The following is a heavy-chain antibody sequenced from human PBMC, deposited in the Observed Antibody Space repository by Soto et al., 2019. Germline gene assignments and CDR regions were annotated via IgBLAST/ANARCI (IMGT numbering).Heavy chain of an antibody. CDR2: MSHIGSF. V-gene: IGHV4-4*02. D-gene: IGHD6-19*01. J-gene: IGHJ4*02. CDR1: GVSIGSNYY. Sequence: QVLLQESGPGLVQPSGTLSLSCVVSGVSIGSNYYWGWVRQPPGKGLEELGDMSHIGSFNYNPSRKSRVTLSMDKSQNQCSLTLNSATAADTAVYYCARSLGWYAIDYWGQGTLVIVSS. CDR3: ARSLGWYAIDY.